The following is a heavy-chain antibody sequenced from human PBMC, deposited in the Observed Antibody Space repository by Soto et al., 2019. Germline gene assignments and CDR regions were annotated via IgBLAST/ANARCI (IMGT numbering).Heavy chain of an antibody. Sequence: GGSMRLSCAAAGLTIISNYMSWVSKTPGKGLEWVSVIYSGGSTYYADSVKGRFTISRDNSKNTLYLQMNSLRAEDTAVYYCARDRVESGYPEYFQHWGQGTLVTVSS. J-gene: IGHJ1*01. CDR3: ARDRVESGYPEYFQH. V-gene: IGHV3-53*01. D-gene: IGHD3-22*01. CDR2: IYSGGST. CDR1: GLTIISNY.